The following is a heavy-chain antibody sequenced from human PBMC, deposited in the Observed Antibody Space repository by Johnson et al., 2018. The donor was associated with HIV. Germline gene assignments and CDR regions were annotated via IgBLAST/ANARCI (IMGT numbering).Heavy chain of an antibody. CDR1: GLTFSNYA. V-gene: IGHV3-23*04. D-gene: IGHD3-16*01. J-gene: IGHJ3*02. CDR3: AKEKDYGAFDI. CDR2: IGASGGRT. Sequence: MLLVESGGGLVQPGGSLRLSCAASGLTFSNYAMSWVRQGPGKGLEWVSAIGASGGRTFYADSVKGRFTISRDNSKNTLYLQMNSLRAEDTAMYYCAKEKDYGAFDIWGQGTMVTVSS.